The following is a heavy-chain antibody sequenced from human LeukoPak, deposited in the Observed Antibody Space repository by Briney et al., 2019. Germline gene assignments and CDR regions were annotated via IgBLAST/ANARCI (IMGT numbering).Heavy chain of an antibody. Sequence: SETLSLTCTVSGDSISTYYWSWIRQPPGEGLEWIGYIHYSGSTNYNPSLRSRVTISVDTSKNQFSLKLSSATAADTAVYFCARRAINSVMFDYRGQGTLVTVSS. D-gene: IGHD3-16*01. CDR3: ARRAINSVMFDY. J-gene: IGHJ4*02. V-gene: IGHV4-59*08. CDR1: GDSISTYY. CDR2: IHYSGST.